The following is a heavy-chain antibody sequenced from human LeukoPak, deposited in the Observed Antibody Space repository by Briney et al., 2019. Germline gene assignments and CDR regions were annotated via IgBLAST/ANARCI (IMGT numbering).Heavy chain of an antibody. CDR1: GYTFTSYY. Sequence: ASVKVSCKASGYTFTSYYMHWVRQAPGQGLEWMGIINPSGGSTSYAQKFQGRVTMTRDTSTSTVYMELSSLRSEDTAVYYCARGRGLVPPSFPLYYWGQGTLVTVSS. CDR3: ARGRGLVPPSFPLYY. CDR2: INPSGGST. D-gene: IGHD2/OR15-2a*01. J-gene: IGHJ4*02. V-gene: IGHV1-46*01.